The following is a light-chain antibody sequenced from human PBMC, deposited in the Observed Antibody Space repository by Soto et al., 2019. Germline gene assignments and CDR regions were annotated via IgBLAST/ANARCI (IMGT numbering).Light chain of an antibody. CDR3: QQSDITPPIT. V-gene: IGKV1-39*01. CDR2: AAS. Sequence: DIQMTQSPSSLSASVGDRVTITCRASQTISTYLSWYQQKPGKAPKLLIYAASSLQSGVPSMFSGSGSGTHFTLTDISRQPEDFAIYYCQQSDITPPITFGGGTKVEIK. CDR1: QTISTY. J-gene: IGKJ4*01.